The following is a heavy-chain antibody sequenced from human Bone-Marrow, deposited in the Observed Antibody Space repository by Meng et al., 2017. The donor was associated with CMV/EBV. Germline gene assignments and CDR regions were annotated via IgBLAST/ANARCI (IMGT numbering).Heavy chain of an antibody. CDR1: GGTFSSYT. CDR3: ARRIGAVAGKVDFNYYYYGMDV. D-gene: IGHD6-19*01. J-gene: IGHJ6*02. V-gene: IGHV1-69*02. Sequence: SVKVSCKASGGTFSSYTISWVRQAPGQGLEWMGRIIPILGIANYAQKFQGRVTITADKSTSTAYMELSSLRSEDTAVYYCARRIGAVAGKVDFNYYYYGMDVWGQGTTVTVSS. CDR2: IIPILGIA.